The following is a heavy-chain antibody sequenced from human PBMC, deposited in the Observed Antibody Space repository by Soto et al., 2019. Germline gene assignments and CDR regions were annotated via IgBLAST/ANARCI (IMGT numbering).Heavy chain of an antibody. Sequence: QVQLVQSGAEVKKPGASVKVSCKASGYTFTSYGISWVRQAPGQGLEWMGWIRAYNGNTNYAQKPQGRVTMTTDTTTTTPYMELRSLRSDATAVYYCARDLPTMDVWGQGTTVTVSS. CDR3: ARDLPTMDV. J-gene: IGHJ6*02. CDR1: GYTFTSYG. CDR2: IRAYNGNT. V-gene: IGHV1-18*01.